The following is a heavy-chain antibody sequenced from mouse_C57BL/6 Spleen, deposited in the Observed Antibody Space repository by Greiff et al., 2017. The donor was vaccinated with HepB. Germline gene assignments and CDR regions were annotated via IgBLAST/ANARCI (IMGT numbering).Heavy chain of an antibody. CDR1: GYTFTDYY. J-gene: IGHJ2*01. D-gene: IGHD2-12*01. CDR2: INPNNGGT. Sequence: EVQLQQSGPELVKPGASVKISCKASGYTFTDYYMNWVKQSHGKSLEWIGDINPNNGGTSYNQKFKGKATLTVDKSSSTAYMELRSLTSEDSAVYYCASYDVYWGQGTTLTVSS. CDR3: ASYDVY. V-gene: IGHV1-26*01.